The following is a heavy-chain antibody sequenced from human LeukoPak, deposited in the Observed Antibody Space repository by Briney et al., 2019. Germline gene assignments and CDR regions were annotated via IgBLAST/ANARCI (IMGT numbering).Heavy chain of an antibody. D-gene: IGHD3-10*02. J-gene: IGHJ4*02. CDR1: GGSLSSGGYS. CDR2: IYHSRST. CDR3: ARCSGSYYHFDY. V-gene: IGHV4-30-2*01. Sequence: SETLSLTCAVSGGSLSSGGYSWSWIRQPPGKGLEWIGYIYHSRSTYYNPSLKSRVTISVDRSKNQFSLKLSSVTAADTAVYYCARCSGSYYHFDYWGQGTLVTVSS.